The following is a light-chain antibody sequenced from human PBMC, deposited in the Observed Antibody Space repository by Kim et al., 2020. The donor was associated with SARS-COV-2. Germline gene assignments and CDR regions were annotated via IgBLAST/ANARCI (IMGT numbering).Light chain of an antibody. J-gene: IGLJ3*02. V-gene: IGLV3-19*01. CDR3: NSRDSSGNHLGV. Sequence: SSELTQDPAVSVALGQTVRITCQGDSLRRYYASWYQQKPGQAPVLVIYGKNNRPSGIPDRFSGNSSGNTASLTITGAQEEDEADYYCNSRDSSGNHLGVF. CDR1: SLRRYY. CDR2: GKN.